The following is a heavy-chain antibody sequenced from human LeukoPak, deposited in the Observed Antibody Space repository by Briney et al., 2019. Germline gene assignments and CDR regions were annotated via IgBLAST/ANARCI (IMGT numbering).Heavy chain of an antibody. J-gene: IGHJ6*02. V-gene: IGHV3-74*01. CDR3: AKDMRSSWFDGMDV. D-gene: IGHD6-13*01. CDR2: INTDGSST. Sequence: GGSLRLSCAASGFTFSSYWMHWVRQAPGKGLVWVSRINTDGSSTSYADSVKGRFIISRDNAKNSLYLQMNSLRAEDTALYYCAKDMRSSWFDGMDVWGQGTTVTVSS. CDR1: GFTFSSYW.